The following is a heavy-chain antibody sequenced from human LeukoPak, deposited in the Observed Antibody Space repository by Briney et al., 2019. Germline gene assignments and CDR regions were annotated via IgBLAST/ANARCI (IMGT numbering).Heavy chain of an antibody. CDR2: INPDGSST. CDR3: ASPNGRSVAGIDY. Sequence: GGSLRLSCAASGFTVSSNYMSWVRQAPGKGLVWVSRINPDGSSTTYADAVKGRFTISRDNAKNTVYLQMNSLRVEDTAVYYCASPNGRSVAGIDYWGQGTLVTVSS. J-gene: IGHJ4*02. V-gene: IGHV3-74*01. CDR1: GFTVSSNY. D-gene: IGHD6-19*01.